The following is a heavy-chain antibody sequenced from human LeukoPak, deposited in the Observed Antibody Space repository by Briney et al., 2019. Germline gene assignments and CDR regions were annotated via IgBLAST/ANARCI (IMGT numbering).Heavy chain of an antibody. CDR1: GFTFSSYA. V-gene: IGHV3-30-3*01. CDR2: ISYDGSNK. Sequence: GGSLRLSCAASGFTFSSYAMHWVRQAPGKGLEWVAVISYDGSNKYYADSVKGRFTISRDNSKNTLYLQMNSLRAEDTAVYYCARDPLLDDILTGYYRVYFDYWGQGTLVTVSS. CDR3: ARDPLLDDILTGYYRVYFDY. J-gene: IGHJ4*02. D-gene: IGHD3-9*01.